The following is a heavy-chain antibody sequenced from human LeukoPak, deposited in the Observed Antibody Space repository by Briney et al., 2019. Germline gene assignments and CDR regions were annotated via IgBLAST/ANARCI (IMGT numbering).Heavy chain of an antibody. J-gene: IGHJ5*02. V-gene: IGHV3-74*01. Sequence: GGSLRLSCAASGFTISSFWMHWVRQVPGKGLVWVPRINRDGSITDYADSVKGRFTISRDNAKNTLYLQMNSLRGDDTAVYCCAREAGGQLVGIWFDPWGQGTLVTVSS. CDR1: GFTISSFW. CDR3: AREAGGQLVGIWFDP. CDR2: INRDGSIT. D-gene: IGHD6-6*01.